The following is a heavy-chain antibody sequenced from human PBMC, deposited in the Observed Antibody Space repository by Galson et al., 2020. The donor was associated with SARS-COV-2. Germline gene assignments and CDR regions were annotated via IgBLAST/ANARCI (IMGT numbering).Heavy chain of an antibody. J-gene: IGHJ4*02. CDR3: AREDCSGGSCYSYGVGGPLDY. Sequence: GGSLRLSCAASGFTFSSYGMHWVRQAPGKGLEWVAVIWYDGSNKYYADSVKGRFTISRDNSKNTLYLQMNSLGAEDTAVYYCAREDCSGGSCYSYGVGGPLDYWGQGTLVTVSS. CDR1: GFTFSSYG. V-gene: IGHV3-33*01. D-gene: IGHD2-15*01. CDR2: IWYDGSNK.